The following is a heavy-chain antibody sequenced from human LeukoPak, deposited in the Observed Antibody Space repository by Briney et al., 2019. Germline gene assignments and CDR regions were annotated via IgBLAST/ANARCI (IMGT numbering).Heavy chain of an antibody. J-gene: IGHJ6*03. CDR2: ISAYKGYT. CDR1: GYTFTSYG. V-gene: IGHV1-18*01. CDR3: ARVSGDSSGSFGTYYYYYYMDV. Sequence: ASVKVSCKASGYTFTSYGISWVRQAPGQGLEWMGWISAYKGYTNYAQKLQGRVTMTTDTSTSTAYMELRSLRSDDTAVYYCARVSGDSSGSFGTYYYYYYMDVWGKGTTVTITS. D-gene: IGHD3-22*01.